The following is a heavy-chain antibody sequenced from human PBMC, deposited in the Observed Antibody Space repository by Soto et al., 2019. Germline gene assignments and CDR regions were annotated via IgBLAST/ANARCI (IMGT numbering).Heavy chain of an antibody. CDR3: ARAERFGELSLSLAVSDY. CDR1: GFTFSSYG. D-gene: IGHD3-16*02. Sequence: GGSLRLSCAASGFTFSSYGMHWVRQAPGKGLEWVAVIWYDGSNKYYADSVKGRFTISRDNSKNTLYLQMNSLRAEDTAVYYCARAERFGELSLSLAVSDYWGQGTLVTVSS. J-gene: IGHJ4*02. CDR2: IWYDGSNK. V-gene: IGHV3-33*01.